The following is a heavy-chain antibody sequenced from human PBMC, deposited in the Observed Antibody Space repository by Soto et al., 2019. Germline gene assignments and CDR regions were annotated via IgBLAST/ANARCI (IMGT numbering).Heavy chain of an antibody. Sequence: PSETLSLTCTVSGGSISSGDYYWSWIRQPPGKGLEWIGYIYYSGSTYYNPSLKSRVTISVDTSKNQFSLKLSSVTAADTAVYYCARDLYDFWSGPEGMDVWGQGTSVPVSS. D-gene: IGHD3-3*01. V-gene: IGHV4-30-4*01. CDR2: IYYSGST. CDR1: GGSISSGDYY. J-gene: IGHJ6*02. CDR3: ARDLYDFWSGPEGMDV.